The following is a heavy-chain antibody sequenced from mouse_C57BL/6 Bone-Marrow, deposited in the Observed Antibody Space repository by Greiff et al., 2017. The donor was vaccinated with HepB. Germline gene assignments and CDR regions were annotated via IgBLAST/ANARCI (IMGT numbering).Heavy chain of an antibody. CDR3: AITTVVHRY. Sequence: QVHVKQSGAELAKPGASVKLSCKASGYTFTSYGISWVKQRTGQGLEWIGEIYPRSGNTYYNEKFKSKATLTADKSSSTAYMKLRSLTSEDSAVYFCAITTVVHRYGGQGTTLTVSA. J-gene: IGHJ2*01. CDR2: IYPRSGNT. D-gene: IGHD1-1*01. V-gene: IGHV1-81*01. CDR1: GYTFTSYG.